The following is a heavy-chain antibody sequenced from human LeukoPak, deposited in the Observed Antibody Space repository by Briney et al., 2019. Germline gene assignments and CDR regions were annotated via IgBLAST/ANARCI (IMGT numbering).Heavy chain of an antibody. CDR3: ARIEGTSRSLTYYFYYMDV. J-gene: IGHJ6*03. CDR2: IKRDGSEE. D-gene: IGHD5-12*01. Sequence: GGSLSLSCAVSGLTFSSYWMSWVRQAPGKGLEWVANIKRDGSEEYYVDSVKGRFTISRDNAKNSLFLQMDSLRAEDTAVYYCARIEGTSRSLTYYFYYMDVWGKGTTVTVSS. CDR1: GLTFSSYW. V-gene: IGHV3-7*01.